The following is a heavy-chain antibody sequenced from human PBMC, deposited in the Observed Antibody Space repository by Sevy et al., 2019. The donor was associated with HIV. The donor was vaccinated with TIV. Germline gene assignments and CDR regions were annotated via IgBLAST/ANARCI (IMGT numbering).Heavy chain of an antibody. Sequence: GGSLRLSCAASGFTFSSYWMSWVRQAPGKGLEWVVNIKQDGSEKYYVDSVKGRFTISRDNAKNSLYLQMNSLRAEDTAVYYCARDPYSSSWYYYYYGMDVWGQGTTVTVSS. D-gene: IGHD6-13*01. CDR2: IKQDGSEK. CDR3: ARDPYSSSWYYYYYGMDV. J-gene: IGHJ6*02. V-gene: IGHV3-7*01. CDR1: GFTFSSYW.